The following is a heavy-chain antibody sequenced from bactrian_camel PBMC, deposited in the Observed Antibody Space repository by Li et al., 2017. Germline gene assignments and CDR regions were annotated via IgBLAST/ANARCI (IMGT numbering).Heavy chain of an antibody. Sequence: HVQLVESGGGSVQAGGSLRLSCAASGYTYNRNCMAWFRQAPGKEREGVARIVTGSGNTYYADSVKGRFTISQDNAKNTVYLQMNSLKPEDTAMYYCAARGPYCYTKLSVRDFTYWGQGTQVTVS. CDR1: GYTYNRNC. D-gene: IGHD2*01. CDR2: IVTGSGNT. V-gene: IGHV3S1*01. J-gene: IGHJ6*01. CDR3: AARGPYCYTKLSVRDFTY.